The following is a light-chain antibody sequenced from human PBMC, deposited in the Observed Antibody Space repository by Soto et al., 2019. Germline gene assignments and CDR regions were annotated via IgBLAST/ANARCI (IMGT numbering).Light chain of an antibody. J-gene: IGKJ3*01. CDR2: GAS. V-gene: IGKV3-20*01. CDR3: HHYDSSF. Sequence: EIVLTQSPGTLSLSPGERATLSCRASQSVSSTYLAWYQQKPGQAPRLLIYGASSRATGIPDRFSGSGSGTDFTLTISRLEPEDFAVYYYHHYDSSFFGPGTKVDIK. CDR1: QSVSSTY.